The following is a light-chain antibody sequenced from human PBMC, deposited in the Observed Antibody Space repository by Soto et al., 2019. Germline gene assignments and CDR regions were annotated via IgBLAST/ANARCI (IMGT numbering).Light chain of an antibody. CDR1: QSVSTF. Sequence: EIVLTQSPATLYLSPGERATLSCMASQSVSTFLAWYQQKPGQAPRLLISDASNRATGIPARFTGSGSGTDFTLTISSLEPEDFAVYYCQQRSNWPPFTFGQGTRLEIK. V-gene: IGKV3-11*01. CDR2: DAS. J-gene: IGKJ5*01. CDR3: QQRSNWPPFT.